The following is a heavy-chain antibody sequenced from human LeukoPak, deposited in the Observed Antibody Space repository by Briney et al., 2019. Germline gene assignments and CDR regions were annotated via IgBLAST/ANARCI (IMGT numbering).Heavy chain of an antibody. D-gene: IGHD1-26*01. CDR1: GFTFCHYS. J-gene: IGHJ4*02. Sequence: GGSLRLSCAASGFTFCHYSMHWVRQAPGKGLEYVSAINSNGDDTYYVNSVKGRFTISRDNSKNTLYLQMGSLRAEDMAVYYCARDPGRSPDFWGQETLVTVS. CDR2: INSNGDDT. CDR3: ARDPGRSPDF. V-gene: IGHV3-64*01.